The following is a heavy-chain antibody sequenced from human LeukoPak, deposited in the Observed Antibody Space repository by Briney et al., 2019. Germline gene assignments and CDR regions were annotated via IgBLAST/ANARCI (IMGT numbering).Heavy chain of an antibody. V-gene: IGHV3-23*01. CDR3: ANQRGYSGYDSYPFDY. J-gene: IGHJ4*02. D-gene: IGHD5-12*01. Sequence: PGGSLRLSCAASGFAFSSYGMSWVRQAPGKGLEWVSGISNSGGSTYYADSVKGRFTISRDNSKNTLYLQMNSLRAEDTAVYYCANQRGYSGYDSYPFDYWGQGTLVTVSS. CDR1: GFAFSSYG. CDR2: ISNSGGST.